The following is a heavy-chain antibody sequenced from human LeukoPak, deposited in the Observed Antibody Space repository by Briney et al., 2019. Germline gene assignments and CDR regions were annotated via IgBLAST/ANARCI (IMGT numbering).Heavy chain of an antibody. V-gene: IGHV3-21*01. CDR3: ARGSVVTAIPGYYYGMDV. J-gene: IGHJ6*02. D-gene: IGHD2-21*02. CDR1: GFTFSGYS. Sequence: AGGSLRLSCAASGFTFSGYSMNWVRQAPGKGLEWVSSISSSSSYIYYADSVKGRFTISRDNAKNSLYLQMNSLRAEDTAVYYCARGSVVTAIPGYYYGMDVWGQGTTVTVSS. CDR2: ISSSSSYI.